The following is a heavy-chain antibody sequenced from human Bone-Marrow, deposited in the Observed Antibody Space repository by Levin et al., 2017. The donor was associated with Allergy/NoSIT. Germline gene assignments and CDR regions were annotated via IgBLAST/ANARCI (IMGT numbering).Heavy chain of an antibody. CDR2: ISFDGSKE. J-gene: IGHJ6*02. D-gene: IGHD3-10*01. CDR1: GFTFRSYA. Sequence: GGSLRLSCAASGFTFRSYAMHWVRQAPGKGLEWVAVISFDGSKEYYADSVKGRFTISRDNPKNTLYLQMNSLRAEDTAVYYCAVATYGHVYYYYYGMDVWGQGTTVTVSS. CDR3: AVATYGHVYYYYYGMDV. V-gene: IGHV3-30-3*01.